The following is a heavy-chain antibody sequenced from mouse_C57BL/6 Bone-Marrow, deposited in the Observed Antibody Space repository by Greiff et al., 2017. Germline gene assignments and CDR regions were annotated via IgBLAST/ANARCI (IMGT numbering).Heavy chain of an antibody. CDR2: ISSGGSYT. CDR3: ARHTLVDY. V-gene: IGHV5-6*01. Sequence: EVQGVESGGDLVKPGGSLKLSCAASGFTFTSYGMSWVRQTPDKRLEWVATISSGGSYTYYPHSVKGRFPISRDNAKNTLDLQMGSLKAGDTAVYYCARHTLVDYWGQGTTLTVSS. CDR1: GFTFTSYG. J-gene: IGHJ2*01.